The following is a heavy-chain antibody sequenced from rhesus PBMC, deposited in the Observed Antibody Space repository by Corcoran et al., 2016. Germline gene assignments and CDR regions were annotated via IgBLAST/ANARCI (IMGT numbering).Heavy chain of an antibody. D-gene: IGHD3-28*01. Sequence: QVQLQESGPGLVKPSETLSLTCAVSGASVSSPFWTWIRQAPGKGLAWIGRIYNCGSTNYNPSLKSRVTISRDTSNNHFSLRLSSVTAADTAVYLCSKHGGDSGYHSGRSFDFWGQGLRVTVSS. V-gene: IGHV4-160*01. CDR2: IYNCGST. CDR3: SKHGGDSGYHSGRSFDF. J-gene: IGHJ3*01. CDR1: GASVSSPF.